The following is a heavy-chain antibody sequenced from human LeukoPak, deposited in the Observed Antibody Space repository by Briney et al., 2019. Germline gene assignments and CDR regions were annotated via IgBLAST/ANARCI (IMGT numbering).Heavy chain of an antibody. CDR3: ASGVSLYYYDSSGYYYFDY. V-gene: IGHV4-39*07. J-gene: IGHJ4*02. CDR1: GGSISSSSYY. D-gene: IGHD3-22*01. CDR2: IYYSGST. Sequence: PSETLSLTCTVSGGSISSSSYYWGWIRQPPEKGLEWIGSIYYSGSTYYSPSLKSRVTISVDTSKNQFSLKLSSVTAADTAVYYCASGVSLYYYDSSGYYYFDYWGQGTLVTVSS.